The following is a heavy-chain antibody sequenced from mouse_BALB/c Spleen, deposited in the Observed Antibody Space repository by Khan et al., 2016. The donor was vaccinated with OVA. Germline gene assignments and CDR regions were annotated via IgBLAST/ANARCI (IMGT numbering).Heavy chain of an antibody. V-gene: IGHV1-7*01. CDR3: ARRGLRWDFDY. Sequence: QVQLQQSGAELAKPGASVKMSCKASGYTFINYWILWIKQRPGQGLEWIGYINPSTGYTTYNHNFKDKATLTADTSSSTAYMQLSSLTSEDSTVYYCARRGLRWDFDYWGQGTTLTVSS. J-gene: IGHJ2*01. CDR2: INPSTGYT. CDR1: GYTFINYW. D-gene: IGHD1-1*01.